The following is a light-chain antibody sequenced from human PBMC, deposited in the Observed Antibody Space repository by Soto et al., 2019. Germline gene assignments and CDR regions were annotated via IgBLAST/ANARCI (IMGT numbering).Light chain of an antibody. CDR1: QSINNY. CDR2: SAS. V-gene: IGKV1-39*01. Sequence: DIQMTQSPASLSVSVGDRFTITCRASQSINNYLNWYLQRPGKAPKLLIRSASTLQRGVPSRFSGSGSRTEFTLTIADLQPDDFGTYYCQQSLTMPITFGHGTRLEIK. CDR3: QQSLTMPIT. J-gene: IGKJ5*01.